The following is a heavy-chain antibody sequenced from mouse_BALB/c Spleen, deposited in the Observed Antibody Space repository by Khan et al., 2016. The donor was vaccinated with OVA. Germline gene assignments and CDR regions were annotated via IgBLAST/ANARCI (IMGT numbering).Heavy chain of an antibody. CDR2: IWGGGSK. CDR1: GFSLTDYA. V-gene: IGHV2-6-5*01. J-gene: IGHJ4*01. CDR3: AKDPPYYGMDY. Sequence: QVQLKESGPGLVAPSQSLSITCTVSGFSLTDYAVSWIRQPPGKGLEWLGVIWGGGSKYYNSALKSRLSISKDNSKSQVFLKMNSLQTDDTAMYXCAKDPPYYGMDYWGQGTSVTVSS.